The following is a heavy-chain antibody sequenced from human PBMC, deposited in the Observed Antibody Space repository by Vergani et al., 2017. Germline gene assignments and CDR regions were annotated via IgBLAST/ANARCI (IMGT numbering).Heavy chain of an antibody. D-gene: IGHD3-3*01. CDR3: ARDGVLEY. J-gene: IGHJ4*02. V-gene: IGHV1-46*01. CDR1: GYTFTSYY. CDR2: INPSGGRT. Sequence: QVQLVQSGAEVKKPGASVKVSCKASGYTFTSYYMHWVGQAPGQGLEWMGIINPSGGRTSYAQKVQGRVTMTRETSTSTVYMELSSLRSEDTAVYYCARDGVLEYWGQGTLVTVSS.